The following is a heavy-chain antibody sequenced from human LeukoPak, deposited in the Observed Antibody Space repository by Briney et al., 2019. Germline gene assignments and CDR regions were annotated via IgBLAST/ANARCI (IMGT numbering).Heavy chain of an antibody. Sequence: MTSETLSLTCTVSDDPINSGVYYWNWIRQPAGKGLEWIGHIYTSGTTTNSNPSLKSRVAISLYTSKDHFSLKLGSVTAEDTAVYYCARAKKRSGRSRNFYLDVWGKGTTVTVSS. CDR1: DDPINSGVYY. D-gene: IGHD1-26*01. V-gene: IGHV4-61*09. CDR3: ARAKKRSGRSRNFYLDV. J-gene: IGHJ6*03. CDR2: IYTSGTTT.